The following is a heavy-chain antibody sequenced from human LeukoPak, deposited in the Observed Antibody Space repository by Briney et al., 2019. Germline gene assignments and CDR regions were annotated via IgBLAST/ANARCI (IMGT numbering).Heavy chain of an antibody. CDR3: AKDACSGGSCYYFDY. D-gene: IGHD2-15*01. J-gene: IGHJ4*02. Sequence: PGGSLRLSCAASGFTFSSYWMSWVRQAPGKGLEWVSAISGSGGSTYYADSVKGRFTISRDNSKNTLYLQMNSLRAEDTAVYYCAKDACSGGSCYYFDYWGQGTLVTVSS. CDR1: GFTFSSYW. CDR2: ISGSGGST. V-gene: IGHV3-23*01.